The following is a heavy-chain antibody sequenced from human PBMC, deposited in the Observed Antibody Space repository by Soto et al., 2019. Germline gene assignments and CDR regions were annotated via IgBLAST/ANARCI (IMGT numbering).Heavy chain of an antibody. J-gene: IGHJ6*02. V-gene: IGHV3-30*18. D-gene: IGHD3-3*01. CDR2: ISYDGSNK. Sequence: GGSMRHSSAASELTISSYGMHWIRQAPGKGLEWVAVISYDGSNKNYADSVKGRFTISRDNSKNTQYLQMNSLRAEDTAVYYCAKEVWSGPMDVWGQGTTVTLSS. CDR1: ELTISSYG. CDR3: AKEVWSGPMDV.